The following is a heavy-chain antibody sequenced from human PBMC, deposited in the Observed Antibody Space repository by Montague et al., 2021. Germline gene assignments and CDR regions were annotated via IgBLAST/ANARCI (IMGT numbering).Heavy chain of an antibody. D-gene: IGHD7-27*01. CDR3: ASTGAATAWRAYEI. Sequence: SLRLSLSASGFTFSSYDMHWVRQATGKGLEWVSAIGTAGDTFYPGSVKGRFTISRENAENSLYLQMNSLRAGDTAVYYCASTGAATAWRAYEIWGLGTMVTVSS. J-gene: IGHJ3*02. CDR2: IGTAGDT. CDR1: GFTFSSYD. V-gene: IGHV3-13*04.